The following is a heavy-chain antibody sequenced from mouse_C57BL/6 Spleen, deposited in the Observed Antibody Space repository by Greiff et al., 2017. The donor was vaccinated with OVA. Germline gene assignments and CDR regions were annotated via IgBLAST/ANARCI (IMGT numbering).Heavy chain of an antibody. CDR3: ARHAGGPYFDY. Sequence: EVQLVESGGDLVKPGGSLKLSCAASGFTFSSYGMSWVRQTPDKRLEWVATISSGGSYTYYPDSVKGRFTISRDNAKNTLYLQMSSLKSEDTAMYYCARHAGGPYFDYWGQGTTLTVSS. J-gene: IGHJ2*01. V-gene: IGHV5-6*01. CDR1: GFTFSSYG. CDR2: ISSGGSYT.